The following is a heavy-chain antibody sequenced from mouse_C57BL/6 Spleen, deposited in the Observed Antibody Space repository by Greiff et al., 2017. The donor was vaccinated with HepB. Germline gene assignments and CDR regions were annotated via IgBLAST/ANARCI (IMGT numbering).Heavy chain of an antibody. CDR2: INPNNGGT. D-gene: IGHD1-1*01. CDR1: GYTFTDYN. V-gene: IGHV1-22*01. CDR3: ARRGGSYWYFDV. Sequence: DVKLVESGPELVKPGASVKMSCKASGYTFTDYNMHWVKQSHGKSLEWIGYINPNNGGTSYNQKFKGKATLTVNKSSSTAYMELRSLTSEDSAVYYCARRGGSYWYFDVWGTGTTVTVSS. J-gene: IGHJ1*03.